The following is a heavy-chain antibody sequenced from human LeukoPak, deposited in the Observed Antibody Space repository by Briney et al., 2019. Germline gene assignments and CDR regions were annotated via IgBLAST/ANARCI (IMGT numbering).Heavy chain of an antibody. CDR1: GFTFSSYA. CDR3: AKVYGSGYDFDY. D-gene: IGHD5-12*01. J-gene: IGHJ4*02. Sequence: PGGSLRLSCAASGFTFSSYAMSWVRQAPGKGLEWVSAISGSAGSTYYADSVKGRFTISRDNSKNTLYLQMNSLRAEDTAVYYCAKVYGSGYDFDYWAREPWSPSPQ. V-gene: IGHV3-23*01. CDR2: ISGSAGST.